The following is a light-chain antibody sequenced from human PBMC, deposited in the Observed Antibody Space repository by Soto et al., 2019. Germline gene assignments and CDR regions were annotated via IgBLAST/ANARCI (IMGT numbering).Light chain of an antibody. CDR3: QQGNNWPIFT. V-gene: IGKV3-11*01. CDR1: QSVSKS. CDR2: TTS. Sequence: EIVLTQSPATLSLSPGERATLSYRASQSVSKSLAWYQQKPGQAPRLLIYTTSNRVTGIPARFSGSGSRTDFTLTISSLEPEDFAVYYCQQGNNWPIFTFGPGTKVDIK. J-gene: IGKJ3*01.